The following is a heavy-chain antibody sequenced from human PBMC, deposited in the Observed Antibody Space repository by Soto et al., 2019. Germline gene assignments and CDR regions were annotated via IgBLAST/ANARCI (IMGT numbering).Heavy chain of an antibody. CDR1: GFTFWNFA. Sequence: EVQLLESGGGLVQPWGSLRLSCSTSGFTFWNFAMAWVRQGPGKGLEWVSTVNDRGGSTYYADSVKGRFTISRDDSENTLHLQMSSLRTDDTAIYYCARWVSGTNFYYHYAMDVWGQGTTVTVSS. D-gene: IGHD1-1*01. CDR3: ARWVSGTNFYYHYAMDV. V-gene: IGHV3-23*01. CDR2: VNDRGGST. J-gene: IGHJ6*02.